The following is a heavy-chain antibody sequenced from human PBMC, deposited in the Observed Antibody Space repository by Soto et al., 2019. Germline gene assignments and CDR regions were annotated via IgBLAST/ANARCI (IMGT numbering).Heavy chain of an antibody. CDR3: ARIPRYSYPTSDPLDN. CDR2: ILPIMGSV. D-gene: IGHD2-15*01. J-gene: IGHJ4*02. V-gene: IGHV1-69*01. Sequence: QVHLVQSGSEVKKPGSSVTVSCKASGGTFKTYTFSWVRQAPGQGLEWMGSILPIMGSVNYAHDFRGRLSITADPSTTTAYMELTSLTSHDTAIYYCARIPRYSYPTSDPLDNWGQGTLVTVSS. CDR1: GGTFKTYT.